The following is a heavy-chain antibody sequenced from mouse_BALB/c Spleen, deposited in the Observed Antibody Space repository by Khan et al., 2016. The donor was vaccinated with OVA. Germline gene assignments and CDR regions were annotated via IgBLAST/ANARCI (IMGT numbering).Heavy chain of an antibody. CDR1: GFSLTSYD. CDR3: VSGNFAY. V-gene: IGHV2-9-2*01. CDR2: ISTGGGT. D-gene: IGHD2-1*01. J-gene: IGHJ3*01. Sequence: QVQLKESGPGLVAPSQSLSITCTVSGFSLTSYDISWIRQPPGKGLELLGVISTGGGTTYNSAFLSRLSISKDNSKSQVFLKMNSLQTDDTAIYYCVSGNFAYWGQGTLVTVSA.